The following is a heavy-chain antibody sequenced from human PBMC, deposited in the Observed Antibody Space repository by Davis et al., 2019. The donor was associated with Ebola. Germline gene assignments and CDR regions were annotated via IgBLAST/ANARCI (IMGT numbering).Heavy chain of an antibody. CDR2: INTDGSTT. Sequence: PWGSLRLSCAASGFTFSNYWIHWVRLAPGKGPVWISRINTDGSTTTYADSVKGRFTISRDNAKNTLYLQMNSLRAEDTAVYYCARAPHCGGGVCNGFHYYGMDVWGQGTTVTVSS. CDR1: GFTFSNYW. D-gene: IGHD2-8*02. J-gene: IGHJ6*02. CDR3: ARAPHCGGGVCNGFHYYGMDV. V-gene: IGHV3-74*01.